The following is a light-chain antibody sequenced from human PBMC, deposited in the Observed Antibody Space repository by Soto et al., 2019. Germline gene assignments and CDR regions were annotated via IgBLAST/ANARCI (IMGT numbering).Light chain of an antibody. CDR1: QTVNTY. CDR2: ASS. CDR3: QQPSTTPGT. Sequence: DVQMTQSPSSLSASVGDSVTITCRSSQTVNTYLNWYQHKPGKAPQLLIYASSRLQTGVASRFSGSGSGTYFSLTISSLQPEDFATYYCQQPSTTPGTFGQGTKVEIK. V-gene: IGKV1-39*01. J-gene: IGKJ1*01.